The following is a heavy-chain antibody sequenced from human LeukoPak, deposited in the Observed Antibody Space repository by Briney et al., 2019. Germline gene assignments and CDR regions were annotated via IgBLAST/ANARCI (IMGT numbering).Heavy chain of an antibody. J-gene: IGHJ5*02. Sequence: PGRSLRLSCAASGFTFRTYWMHWVRQAPGKGLVWVSRISPDGITTTYADSAKGRFTISRDNAKNTLYLQMNSLRVEDTAVYYCVRDGHYHNSAFDPWGQGTLVTVSS. CDR1: GFTFRTYW. CDR2: ISPDGITT. D-gene: IGHD3-22*01. CDR3: VRDGHYHNSAFDP. V-gene: IGHV3-74*01.